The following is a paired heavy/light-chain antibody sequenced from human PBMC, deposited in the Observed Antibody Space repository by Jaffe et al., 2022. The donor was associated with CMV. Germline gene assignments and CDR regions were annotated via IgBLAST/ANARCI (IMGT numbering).Light chain of an antibody. CDR1: QGVSSNY. CDR3: QQYGSSPLT. V-gene: IGKV3-20*01. J-gene: IGKJ1*01. CDR2: GAS. Sequence: EIVLAQSPGTLSLSPGERATLSCRASQGVSSNYLAWYQQKPGQAPRLFIYGASSRATGIPDRFSGSGSGTDFTLTISRLEPEDFAVYYCQQYGSSPLTFGQGTKVEIK.
Heavy chain of an antibody. CDR3: AKDRYTYTGSSTFDN. CDR2: ISGSGGTT. V-gene: IGHV3-23*01. CDR1: GFTFSSYA. J-gene: IGHJ4*02. D-gene: IGHD6-6*01. Sequence: EVQLLESGGGLVQPGGSLRLSCAASGFTFSSYAMSWVRQAPGRGLEWVSAISGSGGTTYFADSVKGRFTISRDNSKNTVYLQMNSLRAEDTGVYYCAKDRYTYTGSSTFDNWGQGTLVTVSS.